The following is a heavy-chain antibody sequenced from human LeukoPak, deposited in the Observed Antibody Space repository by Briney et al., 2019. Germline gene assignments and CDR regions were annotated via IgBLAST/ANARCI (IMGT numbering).Heavy chain of an antibody. D-gene: IGHD5-18*01. J-gene: IGHJ4*02. Sequence: GGSLRLSCAASGFTFSSYSMNWVRQAPEKGLEWVSYISSSCYTIYYADSVKGRFTISRDNAKNSLYLQMTSLRAEDTAVYYCARDSGYSYGTFDYWGQGTLVTVSS. CDR1: GFTFSSYS. CDR2: ISSSCYTI. CDR3: ARDSGYSYGTFDY. V-gene: IGHV3-48*01.